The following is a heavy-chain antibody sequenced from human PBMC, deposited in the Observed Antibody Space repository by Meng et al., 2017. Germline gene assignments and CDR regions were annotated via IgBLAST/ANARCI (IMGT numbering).Heavy chain of an antibody. V-gene: IGHV7-4-1*02. CDR3: AREGRVDFDY. J-gene: IGHJ4*02. CDR1: GYTLTSYA. Sequence: VYLVKSWLSFKRPWAFVKLSCKAFGYTLTSYAMNWGRQAPGQGLEWMGWINTNTGNPTYAQGFTGRFVFSLDTSVSTAYLQISSLKAEDSAVYYCAREGRVDFDYWGQGTLVTVSS. D-gene: IGHD1-26*01. CDR2: INTNTGNP.